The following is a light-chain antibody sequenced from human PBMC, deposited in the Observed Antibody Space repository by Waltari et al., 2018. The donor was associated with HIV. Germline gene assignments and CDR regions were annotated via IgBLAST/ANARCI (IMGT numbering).Light chain of an antibody. J-gene: IGLJ1*01. Sequence: QSVLTQPPSVSGAPGQRVTISCTGSSSNIGAGYDVHWYQQLPGTAPKLLIYGNSNRPAGVPYPFSGSKSGTSASLAITGLQAEDEADYYCQSYDSSLSGYVFGTGTKVTVL. V-gene: IGLV1-40*01. CDR2: GNS. CDR1: SSNIGAGYD. CDR3: QSYDSSLSGYV.